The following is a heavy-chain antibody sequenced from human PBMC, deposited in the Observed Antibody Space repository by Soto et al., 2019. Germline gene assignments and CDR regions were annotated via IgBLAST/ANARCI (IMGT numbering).Heavy chain of an antibody. Sequence: SETLSLTCSVSGGSVSDKTYYWSWIRQPPGKRLEWIGYVYYSGTTNYNPSLKSRVTISVNLSKNRFSLRLSSVTTADTALYYCARTTAVPNTLRSRYFFDYWGQGTLVTVSS. CDR2: VYYSGTT. CDR1: GGSVSDKTYY. CDR3: ARTTAVPNTLRSRYFFDY. V-gene: IGHV4-61*01. J-gene: IGHJ4*02. D-gene: IGHD4-17*01.